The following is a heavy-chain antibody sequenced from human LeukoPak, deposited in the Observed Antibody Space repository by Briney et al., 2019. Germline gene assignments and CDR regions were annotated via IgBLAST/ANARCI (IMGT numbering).Heavy chain of an antibody. CDR2: IYSGGST. D-gene: IGHD4-17*01. V-gene: IGHV3-53*01. J-gene: IGHJ3*02. CDR3: ARDVYGDYFSGAFDI. CDR1: GFTVSSNY. Sequence: QPGGSLRLSCAASGFTVSSNYISWVRQAPGKGLEWVSVIYSGGSTYYADSVKGRFTISRDNSKNTLYLQMNSLRAEDTAVYYCARDVYGDYFSGAFDIWGQGTMVTVSS.